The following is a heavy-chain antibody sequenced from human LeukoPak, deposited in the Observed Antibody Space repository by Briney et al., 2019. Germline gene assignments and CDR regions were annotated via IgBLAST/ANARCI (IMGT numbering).Heavy chain of an antibody. Sequence: AASVKVSCKASGYTFTSYYMHWVRQAPGQGLEWMGIINPSGGSTSYAQKLQGRVTMTRDTSTSTVYMELSSLRSEDTAVYYCARGFSAAAATREFDYWGQGTLVTVSS. CDR2: INPSGGST. V-gene: IGHV1-46*01. J-gene: IGHJ4*02. CDR3: ARGFSAAAATREFDY. CDR1: GYTFTSYY. D-gene: IGHD6-13*01.